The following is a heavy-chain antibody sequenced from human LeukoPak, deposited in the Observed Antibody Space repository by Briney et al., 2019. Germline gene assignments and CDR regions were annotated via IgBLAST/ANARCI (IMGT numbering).Heavy chain of an antibody. Sequence: SVKVSCKASGYTSTNYGISWVRQAPGQGLEWMGWISGYNGNTDYAQKLQGRVTLTTDTSTSTGYFELRSLRSDDTAVYYCARDLGTGDPDYWGQGTLVTVSS. CDR1: GYTSTNYG. CDR2: ISGYNGNT. CDR3: ARDLGTGDPDY. V-gene: IGHV1-18*01. J-gene: IGHJ4*02. D-gene: IGHD7-27*01.